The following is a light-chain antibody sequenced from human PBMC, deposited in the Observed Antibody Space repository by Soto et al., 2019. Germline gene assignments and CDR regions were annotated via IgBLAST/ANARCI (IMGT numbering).Light chain of an antibody. J-gene: IGKJ5*01. V-gene: IGKV1-33*01. CDR1: QDISNY. CDR2: DAS. CDR3: QHYDNFPIT. Sequence: DIQMTQSPSSLSASVGDRVTITCQASQDISNYLNWYQQKPGKAPKLLIYDASNLETGVPSRFSGSGSGTDFTLTIGSLQPEDTATYYCQHYDNFPITFGQGTRLEI.